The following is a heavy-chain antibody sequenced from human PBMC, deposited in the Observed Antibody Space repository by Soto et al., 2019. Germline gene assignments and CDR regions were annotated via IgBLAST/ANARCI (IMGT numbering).Heavy chain of an antibody. J-gene: IGHJ4*02. CDR2: INSDGSST. CDR3: GRGASGSYRLDY. V-gene: IGHV3-74*01. Sequence: EVQLVDSGGGLVQPGESLRLSCAASGFTFSSYWMHWVRQAPGKGLVWVSRINSDGSSTNYADSVKGQFTISRDNAKNTLYLQMNSLRAEDTAVYYCGRGASGSYRLDYWGQGTLVTVSS. CDR1: GFTFSSYW. D-gene: IGHD3-10*01.